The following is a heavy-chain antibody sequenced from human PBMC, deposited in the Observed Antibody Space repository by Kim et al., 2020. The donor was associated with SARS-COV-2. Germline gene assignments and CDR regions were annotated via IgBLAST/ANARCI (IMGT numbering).Heavy chain of an antibody. CDR2: IYYSGST. J-gene: IGHJ4*02. D-gene: IGHD2-15*01. CDR1: GGSISSGGYY. V-gene: IGHV4-31*03. CDR3: ARGKKDIVVVVAATPADYFDY. Sequence: SETLSLTCTVSGGSISSGGYYWSWIRQHPGKGLEWIGYIYYSGSTYYNPSLKSRVTISVDTSKNQFSLKLSSVTAADTAVYYCARGKKDIVVVVAATPADYFDYWGQGTLVTVSS.